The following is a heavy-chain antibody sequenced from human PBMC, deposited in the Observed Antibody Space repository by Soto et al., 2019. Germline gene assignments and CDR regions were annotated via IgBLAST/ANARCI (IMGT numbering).Heavy chain of an antibody. CDR2: IIPILGIA. Sequence: QVQLVQSGAEVKKPGSSVKVSCKASGGTFSSYTISWVRQAPGQGLEWMGRIIPILGIANYAQKFQGRVTITADKSTSTAYMELSSLRSEDTAVYYCAASPSSSDWFDPWGQGTLVTVSS. D-gene: IGHD2-2*01. CDR3: AASPSSSDWFDP. J-gene: IGHJ5*02. V-gene: IGHV1-69*02. CDR1: GGTFSSYT.